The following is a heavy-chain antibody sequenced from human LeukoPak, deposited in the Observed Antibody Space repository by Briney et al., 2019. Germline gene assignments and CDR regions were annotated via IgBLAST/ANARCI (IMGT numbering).Heavy chain of an antibody. D-gene: IGHD5-18*01. V-gene: IGHV3-30*02. CDR3: AHRDTTMVRVDY. Sequence: GGSLRLSCAASGFTFSNSGMHWVRQAPGKGLEWVAFLRYDGSNKFYTESVKGRFTISRDDSKNTLYLQMNSLKTEDTAVYFCAHRDTTMVRVDYWGQGTLVTVSS. CDR2: LRYDGSNK. CDR1: GFTFSNSG. J-gene: IGHJ4*02.